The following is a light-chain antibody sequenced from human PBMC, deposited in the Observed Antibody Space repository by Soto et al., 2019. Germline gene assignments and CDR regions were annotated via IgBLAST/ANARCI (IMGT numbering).Light chain of an antibody. CDR1: SSDVGAYNF. V-gene: IGLV2-14*01. CDR2: EVT. J-gene: IGLJ1*01. Sequence: QSVLTQPASVSGSPGQSITISCTGTSSDVGAYNFVSWYQHHPGRAPKLIIYEVTIRPSGVSNRLSGSKSGNTASLTISGLQAEEEADYYCSSYTTSAPYVFGIGTKVTVL. CDR3: SSYTTSAPYV.